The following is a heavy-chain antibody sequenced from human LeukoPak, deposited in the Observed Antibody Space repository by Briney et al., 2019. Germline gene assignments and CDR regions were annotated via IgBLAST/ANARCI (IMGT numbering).Heavy chain of an antibody. CDR2: ISSNGGST. CDR3: ARDLRLKELAYCGGDCLDY. Sequence: PGGFLRLSCAASGFTFSSYAMHWVRQAPGKGLEYVSAISSNGGSTYYANSVKGRFTISRDNSKNTLYLQMGSLRAEDMAVYYCARDLRLKELAYCGGDCLDYWGQGTLVTVSS. D-gene: IGHD2-21*02. V-gene: IGHV3-64*01. CDR1: GFTFSSYA. J-gene: IGHJ4*02.